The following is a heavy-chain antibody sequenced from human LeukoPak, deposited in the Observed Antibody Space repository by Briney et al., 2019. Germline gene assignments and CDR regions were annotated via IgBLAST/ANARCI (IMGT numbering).Heavy chain of an antibody. V-gene: IGHV3-30*02. J-gene: IGHJ4*02. CDR3: AKRGVVIRVILVGFHKEAYYFDS. CDR1: GFTYSHFA. CDR2: IWYDGTHG. Sequence: PGGSLRLSCAASGFTYSHFAMHWVRQTPGTGLQWVASIWYDGTHGNYVDSVKGRFTISRDNPKNTLFLQMNSLRAEDTAVYFCAKRGVVIRVILVGFHKEAYYFDSWGQGALVTVSS. D-gene: IGHD3-22*01.